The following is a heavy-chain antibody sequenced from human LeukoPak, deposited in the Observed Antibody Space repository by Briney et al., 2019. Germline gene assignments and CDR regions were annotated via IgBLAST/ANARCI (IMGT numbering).Heavy chain of an antibody. D-gene: IGHD5-18*01. CDR1: GGSISSYY. CDR2: IYYSGST. V-gene: IGHV4-59*01. J-gene: IGHJ2*01. CDR3: ARGIIQLWSRYFDL. Sequence: PSETLSLTCTVSGGSISSYYWSWIRQPPGKGLEWIGYIYYSGSTNYNPSLKSRVTISVDTSKNQFSLKLSSVTAADTAVYYCARGIIQLWSRYFDLWGRGTLVTVSS.